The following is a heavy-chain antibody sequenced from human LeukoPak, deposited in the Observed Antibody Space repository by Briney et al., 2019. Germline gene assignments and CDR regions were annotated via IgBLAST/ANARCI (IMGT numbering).Heavy chain of an antibody. CDR3: ARDFLLVVGATTDYFDY. Sequence: ASVKVSCKASGYTFTSYGISWVRQAPGQGLEWMGWISAYNGNTNYAQKLQGRVTMTTDTSTSTAYMELRSLRSDDTAVYYCARDFLLVVGATTDYFDYWGQGTLVTVSS. CDR1: GYTFTSYG. J-gene: IGHJ4*02. V-gene: IGHV1-18*01. D-gene: IGHD1-26*01. CDR2: ISAYNGNT.